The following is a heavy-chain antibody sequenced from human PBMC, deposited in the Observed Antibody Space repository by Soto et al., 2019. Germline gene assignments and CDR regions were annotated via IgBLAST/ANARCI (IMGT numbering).Heavy chain of an antibody. D-gene: IGHD2-15*01. J-gene: IGHJ5*02. CDR3: ARDPFLLGVVHWYDP. CDR2: ISAYNGNT. CDR1: GYTFTSYG. Sequence: QVPLVESGVEVKKPGASVKVSCKASGYTFTSYGISWVRQAPGQGLEWMGWISAYNGNTNYAQKLQGRVTMTTDTSTSTVYMELRSLRSDDTAVYYCARDPFLLGVVHWYDPWGQGTLVTVSS. V-gene: IGHV1-18*01.